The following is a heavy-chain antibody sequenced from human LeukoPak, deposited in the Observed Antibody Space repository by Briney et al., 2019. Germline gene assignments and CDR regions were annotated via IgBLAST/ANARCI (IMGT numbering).Heavy chain of an antibody. CDR2: ISGSGTNI. CDR3: ARTGDRGGFDY. V-gene: IGHV3-11*01. D-gene: IGHD7-27*01. Sequence: GGSLRLSCAASGFTFSDYYMSWIRQAPGKGLEWISYISGSGTNIYYADSVRGRFTISRDNAKNSLYPQMNGLRAEDTAVYYCARTGDRGGFDYWGQGTLVTVSS. J-gene: IGHJ4*02. CDR1: GFTFSDYY.